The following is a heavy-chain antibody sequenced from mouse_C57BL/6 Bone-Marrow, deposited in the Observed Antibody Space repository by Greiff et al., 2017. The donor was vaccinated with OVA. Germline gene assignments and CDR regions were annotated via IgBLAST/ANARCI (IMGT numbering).Heavy chain of an antibody. CDR1: GYTFTSYW. V-gene: IGHV1-55*01. Sequence: QVQLQQPGAELVKPGASVKMSCKASGYTFTSYWITWVKQRPGQGLEWIGDIYPGSGSTNYNEKFKSKATLTVDTSSSTAYMQLSSLTSVDSAVYDCASSPLIYYYGRYWGQGTTLTVSS. D-gene: IGHD1-1*01. CDR3: ASSPLIYYYGRY. J-gene: IGHJ2*01. CDR2: IYPGSGST.